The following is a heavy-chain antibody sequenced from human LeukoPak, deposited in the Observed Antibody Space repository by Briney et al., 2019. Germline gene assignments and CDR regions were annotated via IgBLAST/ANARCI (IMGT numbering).Heavy chain of an antibody. CDR1: GFTFSRYG. D-gene: IGHD3-10*01. CDR3: ARDIWLGQNRFFDY. CDR2: IRYDGTEQ. J-gene: IGHJ4*02. V-gene: IGHV3-33*01. Sequence: PGGSLRLSCAGSGFTFSRYGIHWVRQAPGKGLEWVSVIRYDGTEQSYADSVKGRFTISRDNSKNTVYLQMNSLRDEDTATYYCARDIWLGQNRFFDYRGQGTLVTVSS.